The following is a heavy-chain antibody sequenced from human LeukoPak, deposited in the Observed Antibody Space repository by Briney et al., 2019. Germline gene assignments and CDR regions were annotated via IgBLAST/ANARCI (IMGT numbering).Heavy chain of an antibody. J-gene: IGHJ5*02. CDR3: ARDIRKVDTAMATEYNWFAP. V-gene: IGHV1-69*05. CDR1: GDTFSSYA. D-gene: IGHD5-18*01. Sequence: EASVKVSCEASGDTFSSYAISWVRQAPGQGLEWMGRIIPIFGTANYAQKFQGRVTITTDESTSTAYMELSRLRSVDTAVYYCARDIRKVDTAMATEYNWFAPXXQGTLVTVSS. CDR2: IIPIFGTA.